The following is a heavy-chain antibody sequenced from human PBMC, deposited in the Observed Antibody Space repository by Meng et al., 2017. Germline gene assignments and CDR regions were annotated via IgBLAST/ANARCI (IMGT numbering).Heavy chain of an antibody. Sequence: RVQVGGAGQGLGYTAQVLCHASGGSVGSYANSCWRRAPGQGGEWMGGIISIFCRANYTQKLQRRGPITVYESTTTAYMELSSLTAADTAVYYCERALREVNNHGYWGQGTLVTVSS. V-gene: IGHV1-69*01. CDR3: ERALREVNNHGY. CDR1: GGSVGSYA. J-gene: IGHJ4*02. CDR2: IISIFCRA. D-gene: IGHD1-14*01.